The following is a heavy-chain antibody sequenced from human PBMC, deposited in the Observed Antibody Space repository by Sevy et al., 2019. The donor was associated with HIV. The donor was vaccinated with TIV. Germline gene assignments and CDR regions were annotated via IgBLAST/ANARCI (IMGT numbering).Heavy chain of an antibody. J-gene: IGHJ2*01. CDR3: ARQSKAAPLHWYFDL. CDR2: IYYSGST. D-gene: IGHD6-13*01. Sequence: SETLSLTCNVSGDSISSSSHYWGWVRQPPGKGLEWIGSIYYSGSTYYNPSLKSRVTIFEDTSKNQFSLNLNSVTVAETAIYYCARQSKAAPLHWYFDLWGRGTLVTVSS. CDR1: GDSISSSSHY. V-gene: IGHV4-39*01.